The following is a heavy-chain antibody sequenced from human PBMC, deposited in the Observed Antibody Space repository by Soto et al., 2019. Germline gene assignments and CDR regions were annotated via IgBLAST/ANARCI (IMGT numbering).Heavy chain of an antibody. J-gene: IGHJ4*02. V-gene: IGHV3-11*05. CDR2: ISSSSSYT. D-gene: IGHD3-10*01. Sequence: QVQLVESGGGLVKPGGSLRLSCAASGFTFSDYYMSWTRQAPGKGLEWVSYISSSSSYTNYADSVKGRFTISRDNAKNLLYLQMNSLRAEDTAVYYCASPVLWFGDDGWGQGTLVTVSS. CDR1: GFTFSDYY. CDR3: ASPVLWFGDDG.